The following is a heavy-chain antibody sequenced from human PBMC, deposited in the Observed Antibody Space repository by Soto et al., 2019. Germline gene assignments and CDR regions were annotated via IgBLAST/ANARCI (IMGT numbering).Heavy chain of an antibody. CDR3: XXXXXXXXXXXXXXXDL. CDR1: GFTFSSYA. J-gene: IGHJ2*01. Sequence: QVQLVESGGGVVQPGRSLRLSCAASGFTFSSYAMHWVRQAPGKGLEWXXVISYDGSNKYYADXVKGRFTISRDNSKXXXXXXXXXXXXXXXXXXXXXXXXXXXXXXXXXXXDLWGRGTLVTVSS. V-gene: IGHV3-30-3*01. CDR2: ISYDGSNK.